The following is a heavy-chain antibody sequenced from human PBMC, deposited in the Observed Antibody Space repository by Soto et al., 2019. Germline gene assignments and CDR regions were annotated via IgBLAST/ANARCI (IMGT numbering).Heavy chain of an antibody. V-gene: IGHV3-48*01. CDR3: AREYGDYYYWYFDL. D-gene: IGHD4-17*01. CDR1: GFTFSSYS. Sequence: EVQLVESGGGLVQPGGSLRLSCAASGFTFSSYSMNWVRQAPGKGLEWVSYISSSSSTIYYADSVKGRFTISRDNAKNSLYLQMNSLRAEDTAVYYCAREYGDYYYWYFDLWGRGTLVTVSS. CDR2: ISSSSSTI. J-gene: IGHJ2*01.